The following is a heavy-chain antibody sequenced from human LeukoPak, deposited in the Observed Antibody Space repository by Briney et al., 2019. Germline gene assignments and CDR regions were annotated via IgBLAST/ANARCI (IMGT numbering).Heavy chain of an antibody. CDR2: MWYDGSNR. D-gene: IGHD4-17*01. J-gene: IGHJ3*02. CDR3: ARDNDGDSFDAFDI. Sequence: GWSLRLSCAASGFTFSRYGMHWVRQAPGKGLEWVAVMWYDGSNRNYADSVKGRFTISRDNSKNTLYLQMNSLRAEDTAVYYCARDNDGDSFDAFDIWGQGTMVTVSS. CDR1: GFTFSRYG. V-gene: IGHV3-33*01.